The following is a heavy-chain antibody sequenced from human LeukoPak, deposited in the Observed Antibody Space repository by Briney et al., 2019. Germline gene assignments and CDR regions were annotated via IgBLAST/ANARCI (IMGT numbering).Heavy chain of an antibody. CDR1: GGSISSYY. J-gene: IGHJ4*02. V-gene: IGHV4-59*01. CDR2: IYYSGST. CDR3: AREARWYSSSWYDPGYFDY. D-gene: IGHD6-13*01. Sequence: PSETLSLTCTVSGGSISSYYWSWIRQPPGKGLEWIGYIYYSGSTNYNPSLKSRVTISVDTSKNQFSLKLSSVTAADTAVYYCAREARWYSSSWYDPGYFDYWGQGTLVTVFS.